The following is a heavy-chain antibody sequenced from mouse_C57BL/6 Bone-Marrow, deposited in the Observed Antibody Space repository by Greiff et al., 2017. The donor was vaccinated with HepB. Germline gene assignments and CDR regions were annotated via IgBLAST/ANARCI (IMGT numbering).Heavy chain of an antibody. CDR3: ARLGDGYYGDYFDY. CDR2: ISNGGGST. Sequence: EVKLMESGGGLVQPGGSLKLSCAASGFTFSDYYMYWVRQTPEKRLEWVAYISNGGGSTYYPDTVKGRFTISRDNAKNTLYLQMSRLKSEDTAMYYCARLGDGYYGDYFDYWGQGTTLTVSS. CDR1: GFTFSDYY. V-gene: IGHV5-12*01. J-gene: IGHJ2*01. D-gene: IGHD2-3*01.